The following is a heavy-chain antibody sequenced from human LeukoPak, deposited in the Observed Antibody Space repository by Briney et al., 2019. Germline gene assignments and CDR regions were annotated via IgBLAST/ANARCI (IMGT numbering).Heavy chain of an antibody. D-gene: IGHD3-10*01. CDR2: IYPGDSDT. V-gene: IGHV5-51*01. J-gene: IGHJ5*02. CDR3: ARHTRVHYYGSGSPENNWFDP. Sequence: GESLKISCKGSGYSFTSYWIGWVRQMPGNGLEWMGIIYPGDSDTRYSPSFQGQVTISADKSISTAYLQWSSLKASDTAMYYCARHTRVHYYGSGSPENNWFDPWGQGTLVTVSS. CDR1: GYSFTSYW.